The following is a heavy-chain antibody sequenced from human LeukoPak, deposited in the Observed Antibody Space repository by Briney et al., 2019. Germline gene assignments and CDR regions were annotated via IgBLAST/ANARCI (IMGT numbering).Heavy chain of an antibody. V-gene: IGHV3-21*01. Sequence: GGSLRLSCAASGFTFSSYSMNWVRQAPGKGLEWVSSISSSSSYIYYADSVKGRFTISRDNAKNSLYLQMNSLRAEDTAVYYCAREGTIFGVVIGPYDYWGQGTLVTVSS. CDR1: GFTFSSYS. CDR3: AREGTIFGVVIGPYDY. J-gene: IGHJ4*02. D-gene: IGHD3-3*01. CDR2: ISSSSSYI.